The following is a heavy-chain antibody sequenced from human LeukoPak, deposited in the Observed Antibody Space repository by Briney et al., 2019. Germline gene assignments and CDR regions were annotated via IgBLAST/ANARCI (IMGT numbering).Heavy chain of an antibody. D-gene: IGHD6-19*01. CDR1: GLILRGHA. J-gene: IGHJ4*02. CDR2: IGDSGEIE. V-gene: IGHV3-23*01. Sequence: GGSLTLSCEASGLILRGHAMSWVRQAPGKGLEWVSGIGDSGEIERYADSVKGRFTISRDNFRNTVYLEMRSLRPEDTAVYYCAKGYSSGWTPFDYWGQGTQVTVSS. CDR3: AKGYSSGWTPFDY.